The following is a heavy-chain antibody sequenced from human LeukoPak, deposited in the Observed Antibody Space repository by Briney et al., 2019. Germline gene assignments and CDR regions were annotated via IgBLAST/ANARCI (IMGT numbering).Heavy chain of an antibody. D-gene: IGHD5-18*01. V-gene: IGHV1-18*01. CDR2: ISAYNGNT. CDR3: ARDPTHSTIQLWLSPENWFDP. J-gene: IGHJ5*02. CDR1: GYTFTSYG. Sequence: ASVKVSCKASGYTFTSYGISWVRQAPGQGLEWMGWISAYNGNTNCAQKLQGRVTMTTDTSTSTAYMELRSLRSDDTAVYYCARDPTHSTIQLWLSPENWFDPWGQGTLVTVSS.